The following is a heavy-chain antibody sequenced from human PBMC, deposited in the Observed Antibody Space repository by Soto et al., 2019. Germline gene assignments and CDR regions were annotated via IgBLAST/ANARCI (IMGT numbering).Heavy chain of an antibody. CDR2: ISYDGSNK. CDR3: ARAGSTWFGELFDNWFDP. Sequence: GGSLRLSCAASGFTFSSYAMHWVRQAPGKGLEWVAVISYDGSNKYYADSVKGRFTISRDNSKNTLYLQMNSLRAEDTAVYYCARAGSTWFGELFDNWFDPWGQGTLVTVSS. CDR1: GFTFSSYA. V-gene: IGHV3-30-3*01. D-gene: IGHD3-10*01. J-gene: IGHJ5*02.